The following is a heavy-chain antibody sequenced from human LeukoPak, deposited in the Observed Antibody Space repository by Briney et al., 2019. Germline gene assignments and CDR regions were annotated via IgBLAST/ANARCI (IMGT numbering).Heavy chain of an antibody. CDR3: ARFTWDLGWITNAFDI. CDR2: IKQDGSEK. CDR1: GFTFSSYW. Sequence: GGSLRLSCAASGFTFSSYWMSWVRQAPGKGLEWVANIKQDGSEKYYVDSVKGRFTISRDNAKNSLYLQMNSLRAEDTAVYYCARFTWDLGWITNAFDIWGQGTMVTVSS. D-gene: IGHD5-12*01. J-gene: IGHJ3*02. V-gene: IGHV3-7*01.